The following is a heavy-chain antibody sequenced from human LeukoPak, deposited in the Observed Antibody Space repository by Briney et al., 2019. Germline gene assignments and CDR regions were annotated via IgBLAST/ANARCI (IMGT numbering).Heavy chain of an antibody. CDR1: GFTFNSYA. Sequence: GGSLRLSCAASGFTFNSYAMNWVRQAPGKGLEWVSSIISNSGGSTFYADSVKGRFTISTDNSKNTLYPQMNSLGAEDTAVYYCVKGNTNYYYYYMDVWGKGTTVTVSS. CDR3: VKGNTNYYYYYMDV. J-gene: IGHJ6*03. V-gene: IGHV3-23*01. D-gene: IGHD2-2*01. CDR2: IISNSGGST.